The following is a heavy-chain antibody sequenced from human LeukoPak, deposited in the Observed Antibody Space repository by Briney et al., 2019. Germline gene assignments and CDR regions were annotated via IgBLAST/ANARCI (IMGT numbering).Heavy chain of an antibody. J-gene: IGHJ4*02. CDR1: RFTLSNYW. V-gene: IGHV3-7*01. Sequence: GGSLRLSCAASRFTLSNYWMSWVRQAPGKGLEWVANIKQDGSETYYVDSVKGRFTISRGNAKNSLSLQMNSLRAEDTAVYYCARQRGSGCLDYWGQGNLVTVSS. D-gene: IGHD6-19*01. CDR2: IKQDGSET. CDR3: ARQRGSGCLDY.